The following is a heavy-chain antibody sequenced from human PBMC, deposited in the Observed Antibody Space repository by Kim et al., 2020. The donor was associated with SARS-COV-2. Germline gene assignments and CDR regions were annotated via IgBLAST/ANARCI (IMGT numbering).Heavy chain of an antibody. CDR3: ARTSFGYCSGGSCNGMDV. Sequence: GRFTISRDNAKNSLYLQRNSLRAEDTAVYYCARTSFGYCSGGSCNGMDVWGQGTTVTVSS. J-gene: IGHJ6*02. D-gene: IGHD2-15*01. V-gene: IGHV3-11*06.